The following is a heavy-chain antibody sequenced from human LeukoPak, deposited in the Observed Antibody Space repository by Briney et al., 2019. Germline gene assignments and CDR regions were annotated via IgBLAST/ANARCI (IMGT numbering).Heavy chain of an antibody. CDR1: GGSISSYY. Sequence: SETLSLTCTVSGGSISSYYWSWIRQPPGKGLEWIGYIYYSGSTNYNPSLKSRVTISVDTSKNQFSLKLSSVTAADTAVYYCARDPRFLEWLLYDAFDIWGQGTMVTVSS. D-gene: IGHD3-3*01. CDR2: IYYSGST. CDR3: ARDPRFLEWLLYDAFDI. J-gene: IGHJ3*02. V-gene: IGHV4-59*12.